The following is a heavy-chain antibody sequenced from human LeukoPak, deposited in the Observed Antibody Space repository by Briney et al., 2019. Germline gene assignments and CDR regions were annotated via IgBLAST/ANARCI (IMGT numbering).Heavy chain of an antibody. Sequence: GGSLRLSCAASGFTFSSNWMHWVRQAPGKGLVWVSRISGDGSDTTYADSVKGRFTISRDNAKNTLYLQMSSLRADDTAVYYCATRRDTNNRDYWGQGTLVTVSS. J-gene: IGHJ4*02. CDR3: ATRRDTNNRDY. D-gene: IGHD5-24*01. CDR2: ISGDGSDT. CDR1: GFTFSSNW. V-gene: IGHV3-74*01.